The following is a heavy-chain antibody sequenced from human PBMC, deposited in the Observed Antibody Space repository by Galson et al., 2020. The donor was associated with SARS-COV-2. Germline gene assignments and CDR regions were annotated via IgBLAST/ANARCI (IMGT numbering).Heavy chain of an antibody. CDR2: ISGSGGST. J-gene: IGHJ1*01. CDR3: AKFQRLYYYDSTRPLPLAEYFQH. Sequence: GGSLRLSCAASGFTFSSYAMSWVRQAPGKGLEWVSAISGSGGSTYYADSVKGRFTISRDNSKNTLYLQMNSLRAEDTAVYYCAKFQRLYYYDSTRPLPLAEYFQHWGQGTLVTVSS. V-gene: IGHV3-23*01. D-gene: IGHD3-22*01. CDR1: GFTFSSYA.